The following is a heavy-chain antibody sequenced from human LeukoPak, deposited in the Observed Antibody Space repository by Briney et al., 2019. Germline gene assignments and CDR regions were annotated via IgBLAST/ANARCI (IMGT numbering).Heavy chain of an antibody. J-gene: IGHJ3*02. CDR2: IYTSGNT. V-gene: IGHV4-61*02. CDR1: GGSISSGGYY. Sequence: SETLSLTCTVSGGSISSGGYYWSWIRQPAWKGLEWIGRIYTSGNTNYNPSLKSRATISVDTSKNQVSLKLNSVTAADTAVYYCARGRKIVGGTWRPFDIWGQGTMVTVSS. D-gene: IGHD1-26*01. CDR3: ARGRKIVGGTWRPFDI.